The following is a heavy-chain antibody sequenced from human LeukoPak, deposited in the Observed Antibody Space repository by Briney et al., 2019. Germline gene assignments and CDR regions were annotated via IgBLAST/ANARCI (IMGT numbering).Heavy chain of an antibody. V-gene: IGHV3-11*06. CDR1: GFTFSDYY. D-gene: IGHD2-2*01. J-gene: IGHJ6*04. CDR2: ISSSSSYT. Sequence: GGSLRLSCAASGFTFSDYYMSWIRQAPGKGLEWVSYISSSSSYTNYADSVKGRFTISIDNAKNSLYLQMNSLRAEDTAVYYCARGGVVVPAAMPRYYGMDVWGKGTTVTVSS. CDR3: ARGGVVVPAAMPRYYGMDV.